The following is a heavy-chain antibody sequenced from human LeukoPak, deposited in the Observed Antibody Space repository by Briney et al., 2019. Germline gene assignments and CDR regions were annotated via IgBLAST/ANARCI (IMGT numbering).Heavy chain of an antibody. D-gene: IGHD3-22*01. CDR1: GDSISSYY. J-gene: IGHJ5*02. CDR3: ARSRYYDSSGYYSGEDWFDP. CDR2: ISYSGST. V-gene: IGHV4-59*01. Sequence: SETLSLTCTVSGDSISSYYWSWIRQPPGKGLEWIGYISYSGSTNYNPSLKSRVTISVDTSKNQFFLKLSSVTAADTAVHYCARSRYYDSSGYYSGEDWFDPWGQGTLVTVSS.